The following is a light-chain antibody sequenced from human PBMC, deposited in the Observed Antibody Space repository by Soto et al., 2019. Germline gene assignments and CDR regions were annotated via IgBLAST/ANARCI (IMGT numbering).Light chain of an antibody. CDR3: SSYTSSSTLV. J-gene: IGLJ1*01. CDR2: DVS. Sequence: QSVLTQPASVSGSPGQSITISCTGTSSDVGDYNYVSWYQQHPGKAPKVMIYDVSNRPSGVSNRFSGSKSGNTASLTISGLQAVDEADYYCSSYTSSSTLVFGTGTKVTVL. V-gene: IGLV2-14*01. CDR1: SSDVGDYNY.